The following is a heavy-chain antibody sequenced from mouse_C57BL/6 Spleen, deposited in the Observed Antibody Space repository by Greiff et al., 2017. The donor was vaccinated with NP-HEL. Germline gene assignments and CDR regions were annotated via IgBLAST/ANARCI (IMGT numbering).Heavy chain of an antibody. CDR2: IYPRSGNT. J-gene: IGHJ1*03. V-gene: IGHV1-81*01. D-gene: IGHD1-1*01. Sequence: VKLVESGAELARPGASVKLSCKASGYTFTSYGISWVKQRTGQGLEWIGEIYPRSGNTYYNEKFKGKATLTADKSSSTAYMELRSLTSEDSAVYFCARGSSYGRWYFDVWGTGTTVTVSS. CDR1: GYTFTSYG. CDR3: ARGSSYGRWYFDV.